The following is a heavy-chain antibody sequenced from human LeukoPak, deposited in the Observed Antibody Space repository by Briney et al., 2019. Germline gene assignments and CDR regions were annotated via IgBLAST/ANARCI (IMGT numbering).Heavy chain of an antibody. D-gene: IGHD2-2*02. J-gene: IGHJ5*02. CDR1: GFTFSSYS. V-gene: IGHV3-21*01. Sequence: GGSLRLSCAASGFTFSSYSMNWVRQAPGKGLEWVSSISSSSSYIYYADSVKGRFTISRENAKNSLYLQMNSLRAEDTAVYYCARDPRRYCSSTSCYSREPWFDPWGQGTLVTVSS. CDR2: ISSSSSYI. CDR3: ARDPRRYCSSTSCYSREPWFDP.